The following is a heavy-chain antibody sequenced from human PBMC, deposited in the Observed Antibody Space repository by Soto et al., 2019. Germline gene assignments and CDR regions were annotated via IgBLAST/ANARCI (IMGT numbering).Heavy chain of an antibody. Sequence: PVGSLRLSCAASGFTFSSYAMSWVRQAPGKGLEWVSAISGSGGSTYYADSVKGRFTISRDNSKNTLYLQMNSLRAEDTAVYYCANYYGSGSYFADGPPYYYYGMDVWGQGTTVTVSS. J-gene: IGHJ6*02. CDR2: ISGSGGST. V-gene: IGHV3-23*01. D-gene: IGHD3-10*01. CDR3: ANYYGSGSYFADGPPYYYYGMDV. CDR1: GFTFSSYA.